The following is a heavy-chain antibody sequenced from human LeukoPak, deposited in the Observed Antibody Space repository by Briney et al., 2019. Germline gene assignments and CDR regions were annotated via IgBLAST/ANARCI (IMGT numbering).Heavy chain of an antibody. CDR3: ARGSSGWFYYFDY. D-gene: IGHD6-19*01. CDR2: IYTSGST. V-gene: IGHV4-4*08. CDR1: GGSFSDYY. J-gene: IGHJ4*02. Sequence: PSETLSLTCAVYGGSFSDYYWSWIRQPPGKGLEWIGRIYTSGSTNYNPSLKSRVTISVDTSKNQFSLKLSSVTAADTAVYYCARGSSGWFYYFDYWGQGTLVTVSS.